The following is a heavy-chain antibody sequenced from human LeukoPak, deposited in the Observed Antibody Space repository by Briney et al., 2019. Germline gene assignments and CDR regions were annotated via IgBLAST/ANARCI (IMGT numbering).Heavy chain of an antibody. CDR2: IFDSGST. Sequence: PSETLSLTCTVSGGSVSSGSYYWSWIRQPPEKGLEWIGYIFDSGSTNYNPSLKSRVTISVDTSKNQFSLKLSSVTAADTAVYYCARDHYDFWSGYYGLDYWGQGILVTVSS. V-gene: IGHV4-61*01. J-gene: IGHJ4*02. D-gene: IGHD3-3*01. CDR3: ARDHYDFWSGYYGLDY. CDR1: GGSVSSGSYY.